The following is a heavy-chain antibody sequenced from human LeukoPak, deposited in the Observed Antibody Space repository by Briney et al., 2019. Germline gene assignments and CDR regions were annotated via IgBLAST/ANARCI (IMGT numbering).Heavy chain of an antibody. CDR1: GVSISSYY. Sequence: PSETLSLTCTVSGVSISSYYWSWIRQPPGKGLEWLGYMHYSGTTNYNPALKSRVTISVDTSKNQFSLKLSSVTAADTAVYYCAATDIAAAGTWLDPWGQGTLVTVSS. V-gene: IGHV4-59*01. J-gene: IGHJ5*02. CDR3: AATDIAAAGTWLDP. D-gene: IGHD6-13*01. CDR2: MHYSGTT.